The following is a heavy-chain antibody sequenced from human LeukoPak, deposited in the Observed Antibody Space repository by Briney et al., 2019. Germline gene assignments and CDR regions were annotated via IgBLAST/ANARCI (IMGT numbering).Heavy chain of an antibody. CDR2: INWNGGST. CDR3: ARELGDGHILFYFDY. D-gene: IGHD5-24*01. CDR1: GFTFDDYG. J-gene: IGHJ4*02. V-gene: IGHV3-20*04. Sequence: GGSLRPSCAASGFTFDDYGMSWVRQAPGKGLEWVSGINWNGGSTGYADSVKGRFTISRDNAKNSLYLQMNSLRAEDTALYYCARELGDGHILFYFDYWGQGTLVTVSS.